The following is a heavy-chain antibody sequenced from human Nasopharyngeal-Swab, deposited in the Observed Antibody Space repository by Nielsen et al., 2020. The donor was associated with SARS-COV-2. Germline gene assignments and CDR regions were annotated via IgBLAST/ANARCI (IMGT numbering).Heavy chain of an antibody. CDR2: SSAYSGNT. CDR3: ARDRSPYGSGSYLWFDP. V-gene: IGHV1-18*01. J-gene: IGHJ5*02. D-gene: IGHD3-10*01. Sequence: WVRQAPGQGLEWMGWSSAYSGNTNYVQKLQGRVTMTTDTPTSTAYMELRSLRSDDTAVYYCARDRSPYGSGSYLWFDPWGQGTLVTVSS.